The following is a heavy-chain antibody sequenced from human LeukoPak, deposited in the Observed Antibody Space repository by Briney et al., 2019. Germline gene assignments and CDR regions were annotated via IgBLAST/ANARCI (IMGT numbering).Heavy chain of an antibody. CDR1: GGSFSGYY. D-gene: IGHD3-22*01. V-gene: IGHV4-34*01. J-gene: IGHJ3*02. CDR2: INHSGST. Sequence: PSETLSLTCAVYGGSFSGYYWSWIRQPPGKGLEWIGEINHSGSTNYNPSLKSRVTISLDTSKNQFSLKLSSVTAADTAMYYCARHRQRSSGYFGSGHDGFDIWGQGTMVTVSS. CDR3: ARHRQRSSGYFGSGHDGFDI.